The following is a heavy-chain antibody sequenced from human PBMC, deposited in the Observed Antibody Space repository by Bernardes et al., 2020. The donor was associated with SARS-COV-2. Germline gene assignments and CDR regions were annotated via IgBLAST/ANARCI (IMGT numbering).Heavy chain of an antibody. CDR2: FDPEDGET. V-gene: IGHV1-24*01. Sequence: ASVKVSCKVSGYTLTALSMHWVRQAPGKGLEWMGGFDPEDGETIYAQKFQGRVTMTEDTSTDTAYMELSSLRSEDTAVYYCATGPGYCSGGSCGGWFDPWGQGTLVTVSS. J-gene: IGHJ5*02. CDR3: ATGPGYCSGGSCGGWFDP. CDR1: GYTLTALS. D-gene: IGHD2-15*01.